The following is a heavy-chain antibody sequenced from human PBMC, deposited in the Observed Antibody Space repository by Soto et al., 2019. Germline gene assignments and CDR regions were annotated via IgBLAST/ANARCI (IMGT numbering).Heavy chain of an antibody. CDR3: AREPRYYDFWSGYPYGMDV. J-gene: IGHJ6*02. CDR2: INPNSGGT. V-gene: IGHV1-2*02. CDR1: GYTFTGYY. Sequence: ASVKVSCKASGYTFTGYYMHWVRQAPGQGLEWMGWINPNSGGTNYAQKFQGRVTMTRDTSISTAYMELSRLRSDDTAVYYCAREPRYYDFWSGYPYGMDVWGQGTTVTVSS. D-gene: IGHD3-3*01.